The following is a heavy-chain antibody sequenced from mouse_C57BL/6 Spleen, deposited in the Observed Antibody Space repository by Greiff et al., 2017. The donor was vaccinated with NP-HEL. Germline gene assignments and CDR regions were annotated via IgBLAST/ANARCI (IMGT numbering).Heavy chain of an antibody. V-gene: IGHV1-82*01. Sequence: LVESGPELVKPGASVKISCKASGYAFSSSWMNWVKQRPGKGLEWIGRIYPGDGDTNYNGKFKGKATLTADKSSSTAYMQLSSLTSEDSAVYFCSRHHYYGSSWYFDVWGTGTTVTVSS. CDR3: SRHHYYGSSWYFDV. J-gene: IGHJ1*03. CDR2: IYPGDGDT. CDR1: GYAFSSSW. D-gene: IGHD1-1*01.